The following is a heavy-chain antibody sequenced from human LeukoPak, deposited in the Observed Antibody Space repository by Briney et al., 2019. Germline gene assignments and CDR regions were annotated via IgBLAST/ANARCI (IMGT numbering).Heavy chain of an antibody. CDR1: GVSVNSGSYY. V-gene: IGHV4-61*01. CDR2: IYYSGST. D-gene: IGHD1-26*01. Sequence: PSETLSLTCTVSGVSVNSGSYYWNWIRQPPGKGLEWIGYIYYSGSTNYNPSLKSRVTISVDTSKNQFSLKLSSVTAADTAVYYCARAAYSGSYHSDYWGQGTLVTVPS. J-gene: IGHJ4*02. CDR3: ARAAYSGSYHSDY.